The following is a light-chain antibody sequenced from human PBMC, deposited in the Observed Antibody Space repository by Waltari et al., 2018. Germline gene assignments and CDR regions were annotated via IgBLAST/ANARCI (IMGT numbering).Light chain of an antibody. V-gene: IGKV3-20*01. CDR3: QQYGRSWNT. J-gene: IGKJ2*01. CDR2: GSA. Sequence: EIVLTQSPGTLSLSPGERATLSCRASQSVSSNYLAWYQQRPGQAPRLLIHGSASRATGIPDRFSGRGSGTDFTLTISRLEPEDFAVYYCQQYGRSWNTFGQGTKLEIK. CDR1: QSVSSNY.